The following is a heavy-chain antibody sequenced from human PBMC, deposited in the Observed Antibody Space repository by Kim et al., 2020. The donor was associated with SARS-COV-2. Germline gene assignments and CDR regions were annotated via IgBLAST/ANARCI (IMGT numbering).Heavy chain of an antibody. D-gene: IGHD6-19*01. J-gene: IGHJ3*02. CDR2: ISSNGGST. V-gene: IGHV3-64D*06. CDR3: VKGGWVGALVEAFDI. CDR1: GFTFSSYA. Sequence: GGSLRLSCSASGFTFSSYAMHWVRQAPGKGLEYVSAISSNGGSTYYADSVKGRFTISRDNSKNTLYLQMSSLRAEDTAVYYCVKGGWVGALVEAFDIWGQGTMVTVSS.